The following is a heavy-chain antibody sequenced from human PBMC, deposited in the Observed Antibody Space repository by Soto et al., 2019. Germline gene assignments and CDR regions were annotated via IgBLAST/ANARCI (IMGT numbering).Heavy chain of an antibody. CDR1: GGTFSNYA. Sequence: HVQLVQSGAEVTKPGSSVKGSCKASGGTFSNYAISWVRQAPGQGLEWMGGIVPIFGTTNYAQKFQGRVTIIADDSTTTASLELSRLRSEDTAMYYCARVDAVAVIYNYHGLDVWGQGTAVRVSS. V-gene: IGHV1-69*12. D-gene: IGHD6-19*01. CDR3: ARVDAVAVIYNYHGLDV. CDR2: IVPIFGTT. J-gene: IGHJ6*02.